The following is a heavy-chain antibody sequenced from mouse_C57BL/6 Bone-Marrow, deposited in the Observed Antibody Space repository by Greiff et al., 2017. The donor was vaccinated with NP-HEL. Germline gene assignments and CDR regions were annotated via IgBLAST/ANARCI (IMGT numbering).Heavy chain of an antibody. CDR3: AIFITTVVEDYFDY. V-gene: IGHV7-3*01. CDR1: GFTFTDYY. CDR2: IRNKANGYTT. J-gene: IGHJ2*01. Sequence: EVQGVESGGGLVQPGGSLSLSCAASGFTFTDYYMSWVRQPPGKALEWLGFIRNKANGYTTEYSASVKGRFTISRDNSQSILYLQMNALRAEDSATYYCAIFITTVVEDYFDYWGQGTTLTVSS. D-gene: IGHD1-1*01.